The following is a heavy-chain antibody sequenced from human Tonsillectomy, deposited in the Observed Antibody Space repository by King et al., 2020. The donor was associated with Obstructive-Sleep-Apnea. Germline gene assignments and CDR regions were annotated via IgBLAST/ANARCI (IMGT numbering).Heavy chain of an antibody. Sequence: HVQLVESGGGVVQPGKSLRLSCAASGFTFSGYAMHWVRQAPGKGLEWVAVISYHGSDQYYADSVKGRFTFSRDNSKNTLYLQMNSLRAEDTAVYYCARDLGAHIDAAGIIDYWGQGTLVTVSS. J-gene: IGHJ4*02. D-gene: IGHD6-13*01. CDR1: GFTFSGYA. V-gene: IGHV3-30-3*01. CDR2: ISYHGSDQ. CDR3: ARDLGAHIDAAGIIDY.